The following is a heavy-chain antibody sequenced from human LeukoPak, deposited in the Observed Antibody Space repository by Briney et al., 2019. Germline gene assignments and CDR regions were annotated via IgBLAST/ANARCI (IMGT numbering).Heavy chain of an antibody. CDR1: GYTFTSYY. J-gene: IGHJ4*02. Sequence: AASVNVSCKASGYTFTSYYMHWVRQAPGQGLEWMGIINPSGGSTSYAQKFQGRVTMTRDMSTSTVYMELSSLRPEDTAVYYCARDHPPYYYDSSGYRASINYFDYWGQGTLVTVSS. V-gene: IGHV1-46*01. D-gene: IGHD3-22*01. CDR2: INPSGGST. CDR3: ARDHPPYYYDSSGYRASINYFDY.